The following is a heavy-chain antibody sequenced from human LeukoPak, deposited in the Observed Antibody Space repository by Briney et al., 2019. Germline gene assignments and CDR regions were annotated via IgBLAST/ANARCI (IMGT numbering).Heavy chain of an antibody. CDR2: ISGSGGNT. CDR1: GFTFSSYA. V-gene: IGHV3-23*01. Sequence: GGSLRLSCAASGFTFSSYAMSWVRQAPGKGLEWVSAISGSGGNTYYADSVKGRFTISRDNSKNTLYLQMNSLRAEDTAVYYCAKDFRDGYNSIDYWGQGTLVTVSS. D-gene: IGHD5-24*01. CDR3: AKDFRDGYNSIDY. J-gene: IGHJ4*02.